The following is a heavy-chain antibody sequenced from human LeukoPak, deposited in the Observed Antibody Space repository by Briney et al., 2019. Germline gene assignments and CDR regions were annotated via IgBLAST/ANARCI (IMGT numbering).Heavy chain of an antibody. D-gene: IGHD1-26*01. Sequence: GGSLRLSCAASGFTFSSYAMSWVRQAPGKGLEWVSAISGSGSSTYYADSVKGRFTISRDNSKNTLYLQMNSLRAEDTAVYYCAKDVKSGSYSPFDYWGQGTLVTVSS. CDR1: GFTFSSYA. CDR2: ISGSGSST. J-gene: IGHJ4*02. CDR3: AKDVKSGSYSPFDY. V-gene: IGHV3-23*01.